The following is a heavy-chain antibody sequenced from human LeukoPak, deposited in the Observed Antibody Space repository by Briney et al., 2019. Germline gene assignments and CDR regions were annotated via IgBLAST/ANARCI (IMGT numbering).Heavy chain of an antibody. CDR2: INPNSGGT. CDR3: ARDWYSSGWYLRYYYGMDV. D-gene: IGHD6-19*01. J-gene: IGHJ6*02. Sequence: ASVKVSCKASGYTFTGYYMHWVRQAPGQGLEWMGWINPNSGGTNYAQKFQGRVTMTRDTSISTAYMELSRLRSDDTAVYYCARDWYSSGWYLRYYYGMDVRGQGTTVTVSS. CDR1: GYTFTGYY. V-gene: IGHV1-2*02.